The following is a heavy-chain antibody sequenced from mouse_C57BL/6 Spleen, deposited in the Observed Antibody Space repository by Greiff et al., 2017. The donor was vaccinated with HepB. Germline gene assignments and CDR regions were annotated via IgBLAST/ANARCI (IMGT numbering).Heavy chain of an antibody. CDR1: GYTFTSYW. V-gene: IGHV1-55*01. Sequence: QVQLQQPGAELVKPGASVKMSCKASGYTFTSYWITWVKQRPGQGLEWIGDIYPGSGSTNYNEKFKSKATLTVDTSSSTAYMQLSSLTSEDSAVYYCARGEKYGNYERYWGQGTTLTVSS. CDR2: IYPGSGST. CDR3: ARGEKYGNYERY. J-gene: IGHJ2*01. D-gene: IGHD2-1*01.